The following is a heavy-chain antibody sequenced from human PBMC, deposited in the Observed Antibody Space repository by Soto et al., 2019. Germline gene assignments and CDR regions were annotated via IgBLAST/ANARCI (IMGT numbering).Heavy chain of an antibody. V-gene: IGHV3-15*01. J-gene: IGHJ3*02. CDR3: TTNFPLASFDI. CDR2: IKSKTDGGTT. Sequence: LRRSCAASGFIVINNYMSWVRQAPGKGLEWVGRIKSKTDGGTTDYAAPVKGRFTTSRDDSKNTLYLQMNSLKTEDTAVYYCTTNFPLASFDIWGQGTMVTVSS. CDR1: GFIVINNY.